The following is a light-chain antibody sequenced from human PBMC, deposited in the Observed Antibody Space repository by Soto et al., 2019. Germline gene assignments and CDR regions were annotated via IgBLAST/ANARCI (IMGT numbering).Light chain of an antibody. CDR2: GAS. CDR3: QQYNNWWT. Sequence: EIVMTQSPATLSVSPGERATLSCRASQSVSNNLAWYQKKPGQAPRLLIYGASTRATGIPARFRGSGSGTEFTLTISRLQSEDFAVYYCQQYNNWWTFGQGTKVEIK. V-gene: IGKV3-15*01. CDR1: QSVSNN. J-gene: IGKJ1*01.